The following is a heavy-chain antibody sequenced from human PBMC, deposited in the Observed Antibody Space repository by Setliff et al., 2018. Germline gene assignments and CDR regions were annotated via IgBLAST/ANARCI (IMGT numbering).Heavy chain of an antibody. D-gene: IGHD2-21*02. CDR1: GYSNSSGYI. V-gene: IGHV4-38-2*02. CDR3: ARDLGHGGDSDY. Sequence: SETLSLTCTVSGYSNSSGYIWGWIRQPPGKGLEWVGNIGHTGSINYNPSLKSRLTISRDTSKNQVSLKLNSVTATDTAVYYCARDLGHGGDSDYWGQGILVTVSS. CDR2: IGHTGSI. J-gene: IGHJ4*02.